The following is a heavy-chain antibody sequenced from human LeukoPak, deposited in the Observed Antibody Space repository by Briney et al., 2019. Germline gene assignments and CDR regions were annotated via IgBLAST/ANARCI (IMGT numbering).Heavy chain of an antibody. D-gene: IGHD2-15*01. V-gene: IGHV3-21*01. CDR3: ARGAGGVSSNSRGWFDP. CDR1: GFTFSRST. CDR2: ISTSSSYI. J-gene: IGHJ5*02. Sequence: GGSLRLSRAASGFTFSRSTMNWVRQAPGKGLEWLSSISTSSSYIYYADSVKGRFTISRDNARNSLYLQMNTLRAEDTAVYSCARGAGGVSSNSRGWFDPWGQGTLVTVSS.